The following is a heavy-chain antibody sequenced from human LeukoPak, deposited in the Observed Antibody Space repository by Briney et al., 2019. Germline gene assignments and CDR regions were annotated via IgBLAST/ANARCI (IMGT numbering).Heavy chain of an antibody. CDR3: ARDHLPDAIHYFDY. Sequence: PGGSLRLSCAASGFTFSSYAMHWVRQAPGEGLEWVAVISYDGSNKYYADSVKGRFTISRDNSKNTLYLQMNSLRAEDTAVYYCARDHLPDAIHYFDYWGQGTLVTVSS. V-gene: IGHV3-30-3*01. D-gene: IGHD2-2*01. J-gene: IGHJ4*02. CDR1: GFTFSSYA. CDR2: ISYDGSNK.